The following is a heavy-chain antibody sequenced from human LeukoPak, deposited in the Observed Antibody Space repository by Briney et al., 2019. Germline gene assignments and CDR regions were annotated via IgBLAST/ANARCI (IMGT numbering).Heavy chain of an antibody. V-gene: IGHV4-34*01. J-gene: IGHJ4*02. D-gene: IGHD3-3*01. CDR1: GGSSSGYY. CDR2: INHSGST. Sequence: SETLSLTCAVYGGSSSGYYWSWIRQPPGKGLEWIGEINHSGSTNYNPSLKSRVTISVDTSKNQFSLKLSSVTAADTAVYYCARGEPTIFGVVIIRGPFDYWGQGTLVTVSS. CDR3: ARGEPTIFGVVIIRGPFDY.